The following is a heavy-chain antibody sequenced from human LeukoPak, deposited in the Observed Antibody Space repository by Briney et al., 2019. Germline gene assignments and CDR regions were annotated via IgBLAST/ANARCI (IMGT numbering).Heavy chain of an antibody. CDR2: INPSGGSA. Sequence: ASVKVSSTASGYTFPRYYMHWVRQAPGQGLEWMGIINPSGGSARYAQKFQGRVTMTRDTSTSTVYMEVSSLRSEDTAVYYCARLADYDSSCYLSYRGQGTLVTVSS. J-gene: IGHJ1*01. CDR1: GYTFPRYY. CDR3: ARLADYDSSCYLSY. D-gene: IGHD3-22*01. V-gene: IGHV1-46*01.